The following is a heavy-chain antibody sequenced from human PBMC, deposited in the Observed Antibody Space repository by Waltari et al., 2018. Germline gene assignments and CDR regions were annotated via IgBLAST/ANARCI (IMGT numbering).Heavy chain of an antibody. CDR2: INHSGST. J-gene: IGHJ4*02. CDR1: GGSFSGYY. V-gene: IGHV4-34*01. Sequence: QVQLQQWGAGLLKPSETLSLTCAVYGGSFSGYYWSWIRQPPGKGLEWIGEINHSGSTNYNPSLKSRVTISVDTSKNQFALKLNSVTAADTAVYYCARDVVVVTRFDYWGQGTLVTVSS. CDR3: ARDVVVVTRFDY. D-gene: IGHD2-21*02.